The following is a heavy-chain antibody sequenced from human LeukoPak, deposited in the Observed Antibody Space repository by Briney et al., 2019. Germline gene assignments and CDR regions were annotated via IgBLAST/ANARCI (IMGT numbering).Heavy chain of an antibody. CDR1: GGSISSYY. J-gene: IGHJ4*02. Sequence: SETLSLTCTVSGGSISSYYWSWIRQPPGKGLEWIGYIYYSGSTNYNPSLKSRVTISVDTSKNQFSLKLSSVTAADTAVNYCARRSYSSGWYYFDYWGQGTLVTVSS. V-gene: IGHV4-59*08. CDR3: ARRSYSSGWYYFDY. CDR2: IYYSGST. D-gene: IGHD6-19*01.